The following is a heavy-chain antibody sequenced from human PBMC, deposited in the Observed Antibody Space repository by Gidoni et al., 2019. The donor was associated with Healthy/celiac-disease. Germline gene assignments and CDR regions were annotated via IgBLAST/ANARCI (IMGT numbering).Heavy chain of an antibody. CDR3: ARASVGGSCYDY. J-gene: IGHJ4*02. Sequence: QVQLQQWGAGLLKPSETLSLTCAVYGGSFSGYYWSWIRQPPGKGLEWIGEINHSGSTNHNPSLKSRVTISVDTSKNQFSLKLSSVTAADTAVYYCARASVGGSCYDYWGQGTLVTVSS. D-gene: IGHD2-15*01. V-gene: IGHV4-34*01. CDR1: GGSFSGYY. CDR2: INHSGST.